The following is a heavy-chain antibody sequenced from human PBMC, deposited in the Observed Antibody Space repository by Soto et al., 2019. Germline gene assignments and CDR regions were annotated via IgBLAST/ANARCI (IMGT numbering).Heavy chain of an antibody. J-gene: IGHJ4*02. CDR3: ARTTAFDY. V-gene: IGHV3-23*01. CDR1: GFTFSSYA. Sequence: EVQLLESGGGLVQPGESLRLSCAASGFTFSSYAISWVRQAPGKGLEWVSSISVSGGSTYYADSVKGRFTISRDNSKNTLYLQMNSLRAEDTAVYYCARTTAFDYGGQGTLVTVSS. CDR2: ISVSGGST. D-gene: IGHD4-17*01.